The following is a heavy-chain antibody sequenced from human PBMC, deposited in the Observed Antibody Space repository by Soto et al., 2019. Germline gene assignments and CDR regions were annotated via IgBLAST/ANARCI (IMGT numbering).Heavy chain of an antibody. J-gene: IGHJ6*03. V-gene: IGHV3-23*01. Sequence: EVQLLESGGGLVQPGGSLRLSCAASGFTFSSYAMSWVRQAPGKGLEWVSAISGSGGSTYYADSVKGRFTISRDNSKNTLYLQMNSLRAEDTAVYYCAKGLSRGSTSCYAIPIDYYYMDVWGKGTTVTVSS. CDR2: ISGSGGST. D-gene: IGHD2-2*01. CDR3: AKGLSRGSTSCYAIPIDYYYMDV. CDR1: GFTFSSYA.